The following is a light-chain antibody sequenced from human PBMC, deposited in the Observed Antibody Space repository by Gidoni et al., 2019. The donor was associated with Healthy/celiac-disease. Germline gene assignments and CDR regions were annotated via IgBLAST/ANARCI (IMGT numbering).Light chain of an antibody. Sequence: PGEPASISCRSSPSLPHSNGYNYLDWYLQKPGKSPQLLIYLGSNRASGVPDRFSGSGSGTDFTLRSSRVEAEAVWVCHCMQALQTPLTFGGGTKVEIK. CDR3: MQALQTPLT. CDR2: LGS. J-gene: IGKJ4*01. CDR1: PSLPHSNGYNY. V-gene: IGKV2-28*01.